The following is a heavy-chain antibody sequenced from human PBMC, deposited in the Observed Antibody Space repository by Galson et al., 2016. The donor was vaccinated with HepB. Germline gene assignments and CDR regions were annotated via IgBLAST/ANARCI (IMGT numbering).Heavy chain of an antibody. Sequence: SETLSLTCAVYVESFSGFHWSWIRQPPGKGLEWVGEINHSGTTNCNTSLKRRVTISVDTSKNQFSLKLTSVTAADTAIYYCARGRAGKTGTFYYFDYWGLGTLVTVSS. CDR3: ARGRAGKTGTFYYFDY. J-gene: IGHJ4*02. CDR2: INHSGTT. V-gene: IGHV4-34*01. D-gene: IGHD1-7*01. CDR1: VESFSGFH.